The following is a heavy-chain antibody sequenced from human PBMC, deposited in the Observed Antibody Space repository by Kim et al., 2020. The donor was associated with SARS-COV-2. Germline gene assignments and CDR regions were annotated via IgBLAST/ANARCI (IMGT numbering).Heavy chain of an antibody. CDR3: AKAVYDFWSGYSMTLFDY. D-gene: IGHD3-3*01. J-gene: IGHJ4*02. CDR1: GFTFSSYA. Sequence: GGSLRLSCAASGFTFSSYAMSWVRQAPGKGLEWVSAISGSGGSTYYADSVKGRFTISRDNSKNTLYLQMNSLRAEDTAVYYCAKAVYDFWSGYSMTLFDYWGQGTLVTVSS. V-gene: IGHV3-23*01. CDR2: ISGSGGST.